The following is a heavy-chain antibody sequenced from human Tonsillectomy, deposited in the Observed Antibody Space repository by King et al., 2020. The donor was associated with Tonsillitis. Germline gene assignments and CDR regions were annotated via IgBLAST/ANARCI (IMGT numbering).Heavy chain of an antibody. CDR3: ARPYGGNSSPYAFDV. CDR1: GYSFTSYW. CDR2: IYPGDSDT. V-gene: IGHV5-51*01. J-gene: IGHJ3*01. Sequence: VQLVESGAEVKKPGESLKISCKGSGYSFTSYWIGWVRQMPGKGLEWMGIIYPGDSDTRYSPSFQGQVTISTDKSISTAYLQWSSLKASDTAMYYCARPYGGNSSPYAFDVWGQGTMVTVSS. D-gene: IGHD4-23*01.